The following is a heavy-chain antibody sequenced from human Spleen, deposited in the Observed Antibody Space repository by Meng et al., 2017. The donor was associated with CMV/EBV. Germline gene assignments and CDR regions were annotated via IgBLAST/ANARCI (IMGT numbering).Heavy chain of an antibody. CDR2: IRYDGSHK. Sequence: GESLKISCAGSEFTFTSYGMHWVRQAPGKGLEWVASIRYDGSHKHYADSVKGRFTISRDNSKNTLSLQMNSLRPEDAALYYGAKDITPVIPGPTFFDYWGHGTLVTVSS. D-gene: IGHD2/OR15-2a*01. V-gene: IGHV3-30*02. CDR3: AKDITPVIPGPTFFDY. J-gene: IGHJ4*01. CDR1: EFTFTSYG.